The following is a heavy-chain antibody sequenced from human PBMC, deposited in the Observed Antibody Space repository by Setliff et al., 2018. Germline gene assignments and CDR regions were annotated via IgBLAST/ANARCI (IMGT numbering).Heavy chain of an antibody. CDR2: INAKTGDT. Sequence: ASVKVSCKASGGFSTHAISWVRQVPGQGLEWMGWINAKTGDTNYAQKFQGRITLTRDTSITTGYMELGNLRFDDTAFYYCARGPGFNDLYNWGQGTLVTVSS. J-gene: IGHJ4*02. V-gene: IGHV1-2*02. D-gene: IGHD1-1*01. CDR1: GGFSTHA. CDR3: ARGPGFNDLYN.